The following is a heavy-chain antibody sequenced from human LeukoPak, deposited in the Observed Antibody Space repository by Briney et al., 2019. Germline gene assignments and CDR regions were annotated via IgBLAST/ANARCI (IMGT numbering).Heavy chain of an antibody. CDR2: IYTSGST. CDR3: ARGGGSGWNQYFQH. Sequence: SETLCLTCTVSGDSTSSYYCSWIRQPAGKGLEWIGRIYTSGSTDYNPSLKSRVTMSVDTSKNQFSLKLSSVTAADTAVYYCARGGGSGWNQYFQHWGQGTLVTVSS. V-gene: IGHV4-4*07. J-gene: IGHJ1*01. D-gene: IGHD6-19*01. CDR1: GDSTSSYY.